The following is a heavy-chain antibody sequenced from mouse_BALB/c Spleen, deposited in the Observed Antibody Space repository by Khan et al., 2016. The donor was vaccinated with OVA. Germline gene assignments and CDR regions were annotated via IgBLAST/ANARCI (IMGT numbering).Heavy chain of an antibody. J-gene: IGHJ3*01. CDR2: IFPGSDTP. D-gene: IGHD1-1*01. CDR3: AVVGYSAFAY. Sequence: QVQLQQSGPELVKPGASLKVSCKASGYTFTDYIIGWVKQSTRQGLEWIGDIFPGSDTPYYNEKFKDRATFTADKSANNAYMKLSSLTSEHSAVYFCAVVGYSAFAYWGQGTLVTVSA. CDR1: GYTFTDYI. V-gene: IGHV1-81*01.